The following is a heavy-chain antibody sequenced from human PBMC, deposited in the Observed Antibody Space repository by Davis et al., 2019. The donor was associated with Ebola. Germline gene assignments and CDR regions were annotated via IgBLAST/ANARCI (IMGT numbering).Heavy chain of an antibody. CDR1: GFTFSTYA. V-gene: IGHV3-48*02. CDR2: MSHSSNTI. Sequence: GGSLRLSCAASGFTFSTYAMNWVRQVPGKGLEWVSYMSHSSNTIYYADSVKGRFTISRDKAKNSLFLQMNSLRDEDTAVYYCVRGRDIVVVTATPCFGFWGQGTMVTVSS. J-gene: IGHJ3*01. D-gene: IGHD2-21*02. CDR3: VRGRDIVVVTATPCFGF.